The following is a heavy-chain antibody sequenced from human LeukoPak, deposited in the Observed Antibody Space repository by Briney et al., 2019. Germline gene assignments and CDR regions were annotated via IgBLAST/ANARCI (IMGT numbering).Heavy chain of an antibody. J-gene: IGHJ4*03. D-gene: IGHD3-16*01. CDR3: ARARVMTHFDY. CDR1: GYTFTSYY. V-gene: IGHV1-46*01. Sequence: ASVKVSCKASGYTFTSYYMHWVRQAPGQGLEWMGIINPSGGSTSYAQKFRGRVTMTRDMSTSTVYMELSSLRSEDTAVYYCARARVMTHFDYWGQGTTVTVSS. CDR2: INPSGGST.